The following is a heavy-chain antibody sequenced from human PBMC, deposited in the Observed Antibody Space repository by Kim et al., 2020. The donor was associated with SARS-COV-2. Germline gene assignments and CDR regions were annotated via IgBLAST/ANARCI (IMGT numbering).Heavy chain of an antibody. CDR3: AKEIVEMATIFY. V-gene: IGHV3-30*02. D-gene: IGHD5-12*01. Sequence: KYYAEPVKGRFTISRDNSKNTLYLQMNSLRAEDTAVYYCAKEIVEMATIFYWGQGTLVTVSS. CDR2: K. J-gene: IGHJ4*02.